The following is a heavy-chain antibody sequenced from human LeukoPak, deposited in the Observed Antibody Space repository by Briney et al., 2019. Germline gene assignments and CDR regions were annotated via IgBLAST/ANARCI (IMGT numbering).Heavy chain of an antibody. CDR1: GGSFSGYY. CDR2: INHSGST. D-gene: IGHD3-10*01. CDR3: ARAEISSSGSAPGY. J-gene: IGHJ4*02. Sequence: SETLSLTCAVYGGSFSGYYWSWIRQPPGKGLEWIGEINHSGSTNYNPSLKSRVTISVDTSKNQFSLKLSSVTAADTAVYYCARAEISSSGSAPGYWGQGTLVTVSS. V-gene: IGHV4-34*01.